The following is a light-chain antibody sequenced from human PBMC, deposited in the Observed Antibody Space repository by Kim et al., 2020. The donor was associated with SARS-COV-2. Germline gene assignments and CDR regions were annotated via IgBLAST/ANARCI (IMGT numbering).Light chain of an antibody. J-gene: IGLJ2*01. CDR3: QEWDSSTAEV. V-gene: IGLV3-1*01. CDR2: QDS. CDR1: KLGDKY. Sequence: SYELTQPPSLSVSPGQTASITCSGEKLGDKYACWYQQKPGQSPVLVIYQDSKRPSGIPERFSGANSGNTATLTISGTQAMDEADYYCQEWDSSTAEVFGGGTQLTVL.